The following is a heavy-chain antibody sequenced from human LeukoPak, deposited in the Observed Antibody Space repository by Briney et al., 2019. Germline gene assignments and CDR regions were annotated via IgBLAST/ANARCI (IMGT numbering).Heavy chain of an antibody. J-gene: IGHJ4*02. D-gene: IGHD1-14*01. V-gene: IGHV3-23*01. CDR2: ISGSGGNT. Sequence: PGGSLRLSCAASGFTFSSYGMNWVRQAPGKGLEWVSAISGSGGNTYYADSVKGRFTISRDNSKNTLYPQMNSLRAEDTALYYCAKPAKTDYADYWGQGTLVTVSS. CDR3: AKPAKTDYADY. CDR1: GFTFSSYG.